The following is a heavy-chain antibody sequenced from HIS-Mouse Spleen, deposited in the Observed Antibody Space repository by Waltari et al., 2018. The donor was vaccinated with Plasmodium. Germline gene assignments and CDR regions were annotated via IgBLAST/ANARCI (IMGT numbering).Heavy chain of an antibody. CDR1: GFTFSSYS. CDR3: ARESSSSWYFDY. J-gene: IGHJ4*02. CDR2: ISSSSSYI. D-gene: IGHD6-13*01. V-gene: IGHV3-21*01. Sequence: EVQLVESGGGLVKPGGSLRLSCAASGFTFSSYSMNWVRQAPGKGLEWVSSISSSSSYIYYVDSVKGRFTIARDNAKNSLYLQMNSLRAEDTAVYYCARESSSSWYFDYWGQGTLVTVSS.